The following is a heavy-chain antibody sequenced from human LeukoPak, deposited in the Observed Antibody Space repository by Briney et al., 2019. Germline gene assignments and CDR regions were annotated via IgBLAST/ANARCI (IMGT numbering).Heavy chain of an antibody. Sequence: GGSLRLSCAASGFSVSSNYMSWVRQAPGKGLEWVSVIYSGGSTYYADSVKGRFTISRDNSKNTLYLQMNSLRAEDTAVYYCAREKLLWFGELFWGQGTLVTVSS. V-gene: IGHV3-53*05. D-gene: IGHD3-10*01. CDR1: GFSVSSNY. J-gene: IGHJ4*02. CDR3: AREKLLWFGELF. CDR2: IYSGGST.